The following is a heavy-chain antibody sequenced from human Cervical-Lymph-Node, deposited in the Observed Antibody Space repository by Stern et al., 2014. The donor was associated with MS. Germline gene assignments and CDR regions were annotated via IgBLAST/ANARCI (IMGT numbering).Heavy chain of an antibody. D-gene: IGHD6-19*01. CDR3: TRFLQSGWSDLFDS. CDR2: ITRDGSET. CDR1: GSTFSTSW. V-gene: IGHV3-7*01. J-gene: IGHJ5*01. Sequence: EDQLVESGGGLVQPGGSQRLSCVASGSTFSTSWMSWVRPAPGKGLEWVANITRDGSETYYLDSVKGRFTISRDNAKSSLYLEMNSLRAEDTAVYYCTRFLQSGWSDLFDSWGRGTLVTVSS.